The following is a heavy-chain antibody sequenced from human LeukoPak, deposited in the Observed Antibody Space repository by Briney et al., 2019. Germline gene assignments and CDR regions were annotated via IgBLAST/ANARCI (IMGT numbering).Heavy chain of an antibody. V-gene: IGHV3-30*18. CDR3: AKDMYYRGSGSYFNVDY. J-gene: IGHJ4*02. CDR2: ISYDGNNK. CDR1: GFTFSSYA. Sequence: PGGSLRPSCAASGFTFSSYAMNWVRQAPGKGLEWVAVISYDGNNKYYSDSVKGRFTISRDNSKNTLYLQMNSLRAEDTAVYYCAKDMYYRGSGSYFNVDYWGQGTLVTVSS. D-gene: IGHD3-10*01.